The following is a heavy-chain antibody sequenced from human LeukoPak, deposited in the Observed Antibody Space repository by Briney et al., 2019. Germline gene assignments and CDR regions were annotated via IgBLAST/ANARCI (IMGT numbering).Heavy chain of an antibody. V-gene: IGHV1-46*01. CDR2: INPSGGST. CDR3: ARRLWDSSSSYYFDY. D-gene: IGHD6-6*01. J-gene: IGHJ4*02. Sequence: ASVKVSCKASGYTFTSYYMHWVRQAPGQGLEWMGIINPSGGSTSYAQKFQGRVTMTGDTSTSTVYMELSSLKASDTAMYYCARRLWDSSSSYYFDYWGQGTLVTVSS. CDR1: GYTFTSYY.